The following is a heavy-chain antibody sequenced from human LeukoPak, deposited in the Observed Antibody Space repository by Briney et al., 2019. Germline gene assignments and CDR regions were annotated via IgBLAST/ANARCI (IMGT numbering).Heavy chain of an antibody. Sequence: GESLKISCKGSGYSFTSYWIGWVRQTPGKGLEWMGIIYPGDSDTRYSPSFQGQVTISADKSISTAYLQWSSLKASDTAMYYCARQDVLRFSTREVYYYGMDVWGQGTTVTVSS. V-gene: IGHV5-51*01. CDR2: IYPGDSDT. D-gene: IGHD3-3*01. CDR1: GYSFTSYW. J-gene: IGHJ6*02. CDR3: ARQDVLRFSTREVYYYGMDV.